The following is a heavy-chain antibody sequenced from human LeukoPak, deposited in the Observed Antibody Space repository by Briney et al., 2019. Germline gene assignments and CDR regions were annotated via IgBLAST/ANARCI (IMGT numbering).Heavy chain of an antibody. CDR3: ARRAKLGSSGCFDY. D-gene: IGHD6-19*01. J-gene: IGHJ4*02. Sequence: GGSLRLSCAASGFTFNTYAMSWVRQAPGKGLEWVSAITGSGDSTYYADSVKGRFTISRDNSKNTLFLQVNSLRAEDTAIYYCARRAKLGSSGCFDYWGQGTLVTVSS. V-gene: IGHV3-23*01. CDR1: GFTFNTYA. CDR2: ITGSGDST.